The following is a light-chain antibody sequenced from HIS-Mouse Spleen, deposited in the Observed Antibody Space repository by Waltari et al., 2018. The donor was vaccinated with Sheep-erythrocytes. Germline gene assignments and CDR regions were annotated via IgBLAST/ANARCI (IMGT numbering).Light chain of an antibody. CDR2: EDS. CDR3: YSTDSSGNHSV. J-gene: IGLJ2*01. V-gene: IGLV3-10*01. CDR1: ALPKKY. Sequence: SYELTQPPSVSVSPGQTARITCSGDALPKKYAYWYKEKSGQAPVLVMYEDSKRPSGSPERFSGSSSGTMATLTISGAQVEDEADYYCYSTDSSGNHSVFGGGTKLTVL.